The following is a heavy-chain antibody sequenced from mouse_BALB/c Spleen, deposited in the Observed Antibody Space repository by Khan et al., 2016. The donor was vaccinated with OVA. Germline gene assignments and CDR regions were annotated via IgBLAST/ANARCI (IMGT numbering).Heavy chain of an antibody. D-gene: IGHD3-3*01. CDR2: INTYTGEP. V-gene: IGHV9-3-1*01. J-gene: IGHJ4*01. Sequence: QIQLVQSGPELKKPGETVKISCKASGYTFTNYGVNWVKQTPGKGLKWMGWINTYTGEPTYADDFKGRFAFSLETSASTAFLQINNLKNEETATYFCARGGQRAMDYWGQGTSVTVSS. CDR3: ARGGQRAMDY. CDR1: GYTFTNYG.